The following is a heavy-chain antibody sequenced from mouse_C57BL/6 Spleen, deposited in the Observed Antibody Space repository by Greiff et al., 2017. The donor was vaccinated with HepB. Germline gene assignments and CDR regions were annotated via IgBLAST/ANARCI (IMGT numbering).Heavy chain of an antibody. Sequence: QVQLQQSGAELVKPGASVKISCKASGYAFSSYWMNWVKQRPGKGLEWIGQIYPGDGDTNYNGKFKGKATLTADKSSSTAYMQLSSLTSEDSAVYFCARGITTVVAIDYWSQGTTLTVSS. J-gene: IGHJ2*01. CDR1: GYAFSSYW. CDR2: IYPGDGDT. CDR3: ARGITTVVAIDY. V-gene: IGHV1-80*01. D-gene: IGHD1-1*01.